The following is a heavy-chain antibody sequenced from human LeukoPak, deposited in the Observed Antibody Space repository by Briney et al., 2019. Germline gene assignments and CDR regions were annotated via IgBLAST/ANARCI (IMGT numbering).Heavy chain of an antibody. J-gene: IGHJ4*02. V-gene: IGHV3-23*01. CDR2: ISGSGGST. D-gene: IGHD3-10*01. Sequence: SGGSLRLSCAASGFTFSSYGMSWVRQAPGKGLEWVSAISGSGGSTYYADSVKGRFTISRDSSKNTLYLQMNSLRAEDTAVYYCAKKSRGSGSYYGDYWGQGILVTVSS. CDR3: AKKSRGSGSYYGDY. CDR1: GFTFSSYG.